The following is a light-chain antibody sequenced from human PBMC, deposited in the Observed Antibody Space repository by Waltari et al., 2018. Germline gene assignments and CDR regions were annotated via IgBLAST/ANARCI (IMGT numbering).Light chain of an antibody. V-gene: IGLV2-23*02. Sequence: QSALTQPASVSGSPGPSITISCTGTSSDVGSYNLVSWYEQHPGKAPKFMIYEVSKRPSGVSNRFSGSKSGNTASLTISGLQAEDEADYYCCSYAGSSTFVVFGGGTKLTVL. CDR2: EVS. J-gene: IGLJ2*01. CDR3: CSYAGSSTFVV. CDR1: SSDVGSYNL.